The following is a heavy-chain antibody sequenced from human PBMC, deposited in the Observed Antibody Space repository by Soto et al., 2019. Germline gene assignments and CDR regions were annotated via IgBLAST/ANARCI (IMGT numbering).Heavy chain of an antibody. CDR3: ARAYCSGGSCQFDY. CDR2: IKQDGSEK. CDR1: GFTFSSYW. J-gene: IGHJ4*02. Sequence: PGGSLRLSCAASGFTFSSYWMSWVRQAPGKGLEWVANIKQDGSEKYYVDSVKGRFTISRDNAKNSLYLQMNSLRAEDTAVYYCARAYCSGGSCQFDYWGQGTLVTVSS. D-gene: IGHD2-15*01. V-gene: IGHV3-7*01.